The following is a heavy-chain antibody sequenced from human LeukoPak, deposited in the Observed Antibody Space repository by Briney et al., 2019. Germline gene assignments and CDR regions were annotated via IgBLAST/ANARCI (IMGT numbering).Heavy chain of an antibody. V-gene: IGHV3-23*01. D-gene: IGHD1-1*01. CDR1: GFTFSSYA. CDR2: ISGSGRST. Sequence: GGSLRLSCAASGFTFSSYAMGWVRQAPGKGLEWVSSISGSGRSTNSADSVKGRFTISRDNSKNTVYLQMNSLRAEDTAVYFCAKELIIQPTGTVAFDIWGQGTMVTVSS. J-gene: IGHJ3*02. CDR3: AKELIIQPTGTVAFDI.